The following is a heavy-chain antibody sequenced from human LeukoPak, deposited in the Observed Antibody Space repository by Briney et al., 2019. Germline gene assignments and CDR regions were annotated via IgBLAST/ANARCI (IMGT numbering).Heavy chain of an antibody. J-gene: IGHJ4*02. CDR2: IKQDGSEK. V-gene: IGHV3-7*01. Sequence: PGGSLRLSCAASGFTFSTYWMSWVRQAPGKGLEWVANIKQDGSEKYYVHSVKGRFTISRDNAKNSLYLQMNSLRAEDTAMYYCARDSAGNDYWGQGTLVTVSS. CDR3: ARDSAGNDY. CDR1: GFTFSTYW. D-gene: IGHD6-13*01.